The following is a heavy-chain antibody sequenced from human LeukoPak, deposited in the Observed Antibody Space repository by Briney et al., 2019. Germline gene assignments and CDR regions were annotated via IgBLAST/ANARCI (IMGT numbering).Heavy chain of an antibody. D-gene: IGHD6-19*01. CDR1: GFTFSGHA. J-gene: IGHJ6*02. V-gene: IGHV3-23*01. Sequence: PGGSLRLSCVASGFTFSGHAMSWVRQAPGKGLEWVSVIGHSGGSTYYADSVKGRFTISRDNSKNTLYLQMNSLRAEDTAVYYCAREEYSSGWYSLNYYYYGMDVWGQGTTVTVSS. CDR3: AREEYSSGWYSLNYYYYGMDV. CDR2: IGHSGGST.